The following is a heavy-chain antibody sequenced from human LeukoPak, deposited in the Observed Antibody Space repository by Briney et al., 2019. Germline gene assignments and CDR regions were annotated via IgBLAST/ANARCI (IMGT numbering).Heavy chain of an antibody. Sequence: PGGSLRLSCAASGFTFSSYAMSWVRQAPGKGLEWVANIKQDGSEKYYVDSVKGRFTISRDNAKNSLYLQMNSLRAEDTAVYYCARDYSGSYFDYWGQGTLVTVSS. D-gene: IGHD1-26*01. CDR1: GFTFSSYA. J-gene: IGHJ4*02. V-gene: IGHV3-7*01. CDR3: ARDYSGSYFDY. CDR2: IKQDGSEK.